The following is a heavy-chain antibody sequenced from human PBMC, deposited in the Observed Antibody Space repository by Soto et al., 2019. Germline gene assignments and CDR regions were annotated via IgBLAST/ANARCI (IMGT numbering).Heavy chain of an antibody. Sequence: QITLNESGPTQVKPRQTLTLTCTFSGFSLTTSGVGVGWIRQSPGKAPEWLALIYWDDDKRYSPSLKSRLTITKDTSKNQVVLTMDDLDTAEKATYYCAHRVLRTVFGLVTTTSIYFDFWGQGTPVAVSS. V-gene: IGHV2-5*02. J-gene: IGHJ4*02. D-gene: IGHD3-3*01. CDR2: IYWDDDK. CDR3: AHRVLRTVFGLVTTTSIYFDF. CDR1: GFSLTTSGVG.